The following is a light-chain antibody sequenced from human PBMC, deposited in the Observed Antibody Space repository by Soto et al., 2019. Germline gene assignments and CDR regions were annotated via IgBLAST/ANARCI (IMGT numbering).Light chain of an antibody. CDR3: SSYSSSRPYV. J-gene: IGLJ1*01. CDR2: DVS. CDR1: SSDVGGYKY. V-gene: IGLV2-14*03. Sequence: QSVLTQPASVSGSPGQSITISCTGSSSDVGGYKYVSWYQQHPGKAPKLMIYDVSNRPSGVSNRFSGSKSGNTASLTISGLQAEDEGDYYCSSYSSSRPYVFGTGTKLTVL.